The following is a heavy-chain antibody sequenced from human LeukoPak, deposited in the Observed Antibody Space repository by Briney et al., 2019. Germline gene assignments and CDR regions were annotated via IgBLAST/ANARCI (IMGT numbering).Heavy chain of an antibody. Sequence: GGSLRLSCAASGFTFSSYAVSWVRRAPGKGLEWVSGISGSGVSTYYADSMRGRFTISRDNSKKTLHLQMNSLRDEDTAVYYCAKGGITMIVVVIQYYFDYWGQGTLVTVSS. D-gene: IGHD3-22*01. V-gene: IGHV3-23*01. CDR3: AKGGITMIVVVIQYYFDY. CDR2: ISGSGVST. CDR1: GFTFSSYA. J-gene: IGHJ4*02.